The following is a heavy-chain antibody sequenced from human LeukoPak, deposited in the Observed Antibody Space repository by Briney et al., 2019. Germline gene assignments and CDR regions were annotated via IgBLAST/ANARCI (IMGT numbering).Heavy chain of an antibody. CDR3: AKAGYDFRTGYHRGFLDY. CDR1: GFTFSSSV. Sequence: GGSLRLSCAASGFTFSSSVMHWVRQAPGKGLEWVAVIWFDGSIKFYGDSVKGRFTVSRDNSKNTPYLQMNSLGAEDTAVYYCAKAGYDFRTGYHRGFLDYWGQGTLVTVSS. V-gene: IGHV3-33*06. D-gene: IGHD3-3*01. CDR2: IWFDGSIK. J-gene: IGHJ4*02.